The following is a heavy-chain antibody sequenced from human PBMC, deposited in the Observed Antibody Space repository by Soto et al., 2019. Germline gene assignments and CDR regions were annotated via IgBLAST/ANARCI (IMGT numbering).Heavy chain of an antibody. V-gene: IGHV1-69*06. CDR2: IIPIFGTV. J-gene: IGHJ4*02. CDR1: GGTFSSYA. CDR3: ARPSVNLTPKYYFDY. Sequence: GASVKVSCKASGGTFSSYAISWVRQAPGQGLEWMGGIIPIFGTVNYAQKFQGRVTMTEDTSTDTAYMELSSLRSEDTAVYYCARPSVNLTPKYYFDYWGQGTLVTVSS. D-gene: IGHD6-19*01.